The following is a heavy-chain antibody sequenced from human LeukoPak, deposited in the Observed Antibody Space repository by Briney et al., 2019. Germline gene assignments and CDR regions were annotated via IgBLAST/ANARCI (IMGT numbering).Heavy chain of an antibody. CDR3: AKASAMIVVVSKHFDY. CDR1: GFTVSSNY. J-gene: IGHJ4*02. D-gene: IGHD3-22*01. Sequence: GGSLRLSCAASGFTVSSNYMSWVRQAPGKGLEWVSVIYSGGSTYYVDSVKGRFTISRDNSKNTLYLQMNSLRAEDTAVYYCAKASAMIVVVSKHFDYWGQGTLVTVSS. V-gene: IGHV3-53*01. CDR2: IYSGGST.